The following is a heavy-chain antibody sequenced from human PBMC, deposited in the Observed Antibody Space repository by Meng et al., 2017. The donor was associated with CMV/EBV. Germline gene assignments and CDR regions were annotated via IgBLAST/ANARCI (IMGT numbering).Heavy chain of an antibody. CDR1: GGSVSSGSYY. V-gene: IGHV4-61*01. J-gene: IGHJ5*02. CDR3: AREAGMFDP. Sequence: GSLRLSCTVSGGSVSSGSYYWSWIRQPPGKGLEWIGYIYYSGSTNYNPSLKSRLTISVDTSKNQFSLKLSSVTAADTAVYYCAREAGMFDPWGQGTLVTVSS. CDR2: IYYSGST. D-gene: IGHD6-19*01.